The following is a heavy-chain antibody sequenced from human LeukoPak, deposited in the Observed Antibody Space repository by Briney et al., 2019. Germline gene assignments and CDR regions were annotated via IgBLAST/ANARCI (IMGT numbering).Heavy chain of an antibody. Sequence: ASVNLSCNASGYTFTDYYIHWIRHPPPPGPDLKWFFTPHNSGTNCAQRFQGRVTMTGDTSTSSAYMELNSLGSDDTAVYYCVRCYCSGNTCYDPDFEHWGQGTLVSVSS. CDR2: FTPHNSGT. CDR3: VRCYCSGNTCYDPDFEH. D-gene: IGHD2-15*01. CDR1: GYTFTDYY. J-gene: IGHJ4*02. V-gene: IGHV1-2*02.